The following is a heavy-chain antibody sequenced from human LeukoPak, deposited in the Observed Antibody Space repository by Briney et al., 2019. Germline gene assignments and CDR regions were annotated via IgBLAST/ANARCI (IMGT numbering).Heavy chain of an antibody. J-gene: IGHJ4*02. Sequence: PGGSLRLSCAASGFTFSSYAMSWVRQAPGKGLEWVSAISGSGGSTYYADSVKGRFTISRDNSKNTLYLQMNSLRAEDTAVYYCAKVPTLNDYGGNSGQIDYWGQGTLVTVSS. CDR3: AKVPTLNDYGGNSGQIDY. CDR2: ISGSGGST. V-gene: IGHV3-23*01. CDR1: GFTFSSYA. D-gene: IGHD4-23*01.